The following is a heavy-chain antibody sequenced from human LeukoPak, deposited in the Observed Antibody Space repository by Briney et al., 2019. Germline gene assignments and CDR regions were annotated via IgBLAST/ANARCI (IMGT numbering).Heavy chain of an antibody. V-gene: IGHV4-31*03. CDR1: GGSISSGGYY. D-gene: IGHD2-2*02. CDR2: IYYSGST. CDR3: ARDRCSSTSCYTDWFDP. J-gene: IGHJ5*02. Sequence: SETLSLTCTVSGGSISSGGYYWSWIRQHPGKGLERIGYIYYSGSTYYNPSLKSRVTISVDTSKNQFSLKLSSVTAADTAVYYCARDRCSSTSCYTDWFDPWGQGTLVTVSS.